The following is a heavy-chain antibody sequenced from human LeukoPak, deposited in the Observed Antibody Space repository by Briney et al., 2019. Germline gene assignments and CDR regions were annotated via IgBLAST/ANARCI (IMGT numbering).Heavy chain of an antibody. V-gene: IGHV3-7*01. D-gene: IGHD3-10*01. J-gene: IGHJ6*03. CDR2: IKQDESER. Sequence: GGSLRLSCEGSGFSFSSYWMIWVRQCPGKGPEWVANIKQDESERYTVDSVKGRFTISRDNAKNSVYLQMNSLRAEDTALYYCARLSAYYYGSYFYYYMDVWGKGTTVTVFS. CDR1: GFSFSSYW. CDR3: ARLSAYYYGSYFYYYMDV.